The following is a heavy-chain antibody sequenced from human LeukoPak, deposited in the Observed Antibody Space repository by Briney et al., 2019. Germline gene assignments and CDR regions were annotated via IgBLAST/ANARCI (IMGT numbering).Heavy chain of an antibody. CDR3: ARQLPGYYYGMDV. CDR2: IYHSGST. CDR1: GGSISSGGYS. V-gene: IGHV4-30-2*01. J-gene: IGHJ6*02. D-gene: IGHD7-27*01. Sequence: SETLSLTCAVSGGSISSGGYSWSWIRQPPGKGLEWIGYIYHSGSTYYNPSLKSRVTISVDRSKNQSSLKLSSVTAADTAVYYCARQLPGYYYGMDVWGQGTTVTVSS.